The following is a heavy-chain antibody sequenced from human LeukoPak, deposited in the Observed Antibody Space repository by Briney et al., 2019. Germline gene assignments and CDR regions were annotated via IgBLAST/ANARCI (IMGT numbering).Heavy chain of an antibody. CDR1: GGSISSNSYY. Sequence: SETLSLTCAVSGGSISSNSYYWGWIRQPPGEGLEWIGFIYSSGSTNYNPSLKSRVTISLDTSKNQFSLKLSSVTAADTAVYYCAREHMVRGVTFDYWGQGTLVTVSS. CDR2: IYSSGST. V-gene: IGHV4-61*05. J-gene: IGHJ4*02. D-gene: IGHD3-10*01. CDR3: AREHMVRGVTFDY.